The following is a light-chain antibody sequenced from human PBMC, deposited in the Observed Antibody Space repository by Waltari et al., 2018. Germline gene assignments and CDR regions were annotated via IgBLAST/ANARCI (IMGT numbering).Light chain of an antibody. V-gene: IGKV1-39*01. CDR1: KNIRSY. J-gene: IGKJ2*03. CDR3: QASYTTPYS. Sequence: DLQMTQSPSSLSASVGDRVPISRRASKNIRSYLSWYQQKPGIAPKLVIYAASTLQSGVPSRFSGSGSGTNFTLTITSLQAEDFATYFCQASYTTPYSFGQGTKVEIK. CDR2: AAS.